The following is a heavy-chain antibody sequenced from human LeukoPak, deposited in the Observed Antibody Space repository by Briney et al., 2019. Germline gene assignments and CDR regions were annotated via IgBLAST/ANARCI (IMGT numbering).Heavy chain of an antibody. CDR2: IYYSGST. J-gene: IGHJ1*01. V-gene: IGHV4-59*08. Sequence: PSETLSLTCTVSGGSISSYYWSWIRQPPGKGLEWIGYIYYSGSTNYNPSLKSRVTISVDTSKNQFSLKLSSVTAADTAVYYCARSYSSSPDYFQHWGQGTLVTVSS. CDR1: GGSISSYY. CDR3: ARSYSSSPDYFQH. D-gene: IGHD6-13*01.